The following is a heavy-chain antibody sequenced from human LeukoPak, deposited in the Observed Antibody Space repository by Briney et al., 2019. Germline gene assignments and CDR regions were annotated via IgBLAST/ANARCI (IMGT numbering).Heavy chain of an antibody. Sequence: PSETLSLTCAVYGGSFSGYYWSWIRQPPGKGLEWIGEINHSGSTNYNPSLKSRVTISVDTSKNQFSLKLSSVTAADTAVYYCARHGPLDYYGSGSYYRSPPFDPWGQGTLVTVSS. CDR1: GGSFSGYY. CDR2: INHSGST. D-gene: IGHD3-10*01. J-gene: IGHJ5*02. V-gene: IGHV4-34*01. CDR3: ARHGPLDYYGSGSYYRSPPFDP.